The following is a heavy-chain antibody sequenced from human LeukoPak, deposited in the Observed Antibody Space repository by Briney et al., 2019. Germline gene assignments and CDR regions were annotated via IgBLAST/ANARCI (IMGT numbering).Heavy chain of an antibody. CDR1: GASISSYS. D-gene: IGHD3-9*01. CDR2: ISYSGST. V-gene: IGHV4-59*08. Sequence: PSETLSLTCTVSGASISSYSWSWIRQPPGKGLEWIGDISYSGSTNYNPSLKSRVAMSLDTSKNQFSLKLKSVTAADTAVYFCARISVVLAGPTYWYFALWAVAPWSLSPQ. J-gene: IGHJ2*01. CDR3: ARISVVLAGPTYWYFAL.